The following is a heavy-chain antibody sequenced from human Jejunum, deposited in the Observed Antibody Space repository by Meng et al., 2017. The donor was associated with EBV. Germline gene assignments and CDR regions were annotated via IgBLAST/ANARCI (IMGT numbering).Heavy chain of an antibody. CDR3: ARDQNGSYFAY. Sequence: VQLQESGPGLVKPSETLSLTCTVSGGSVSSGGYYWSWIRQPPGKGLEWIGYIYNSESTNYKSSLKSRVTISADTSKNQFSLRLSSVTAADTAVYYCARDQNGSYFAYWGQGTLVTASS. CDR1: GGSVSSGGYY. D-gene: IGHD1-26*01. J-gene: IGHJ4*02. V-gene: IGHV4-61*08. CDR2: IYNSEST.